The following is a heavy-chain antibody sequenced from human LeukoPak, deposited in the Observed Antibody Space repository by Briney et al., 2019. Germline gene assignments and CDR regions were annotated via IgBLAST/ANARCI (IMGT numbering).Heavy chain of an antibody. Sequence: SETLSLTCIVSGGSLSSSTYYWGWIRQPPGKGPEWIGSIYYSGSTYYNPSLKRRVTMSVDTSKNQFSLKLTFVTAADTAVYYCARPAKNTMIVDWYFDLWGRGTLVTVSS. CDR3: ARPAKNTMIVDWYFDL. CDR2: IYYSGST. V-gene: IGHV4-39*01. CDR1: GGSLSSSTYY. J-gene: IGHJ2*01. D-gene: IGHD3-22*01.